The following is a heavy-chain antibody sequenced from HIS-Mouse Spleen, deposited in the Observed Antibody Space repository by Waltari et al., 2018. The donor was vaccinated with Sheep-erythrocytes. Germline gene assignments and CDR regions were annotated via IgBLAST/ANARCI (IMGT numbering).Heavy chain of an antibody. Sequence: EVQLVESGGGLVKPGGSLRLSGAASGFTFSSYSMNWVRQDPGSGQEWVSSMSSTSSYIHYADSVKGLVTISRDNAKNSLYLQMNSLRAEDTAVYYCARVASGATFDYWGQGTLVTVSS. V-gene: IGHV3-21*01. CDR1: GFTFSSYS. D-gene: IGHD1-26*01. J-gene: IGHJ4*02. CDR3: ARVASGATFDY. CDR2: MSSTSSYI.